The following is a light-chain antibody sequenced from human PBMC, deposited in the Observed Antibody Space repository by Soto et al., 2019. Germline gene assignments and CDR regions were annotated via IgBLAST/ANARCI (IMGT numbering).Light chain of an antibody. J-gene: IGKJ5*01. CDR3: QQSYIPPIT. CDR2: AAS. Sequence: IQMTQSPSSLSAAVGNTITVTCRANQSITKSLNWYQKKPGAAPRLLIRAASGLHSGVPSRFSGSGSGTDFTLTISSLEPDDLATYYCQQSYIPPITFGQGTRLEIK. CDR1: QSITKS. V-gene: IGKV1-39*01.